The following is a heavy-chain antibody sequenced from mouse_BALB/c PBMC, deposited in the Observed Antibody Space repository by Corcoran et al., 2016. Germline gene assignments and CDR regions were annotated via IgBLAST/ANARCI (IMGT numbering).Heavy chain of an antibody. V-gene: IGHV8-8*01. Sequence: QVTLKESGHGIMPPSQTLSLTCSFSGFSLSTSGMGVGWIRQPSGKGLEWLAHIWWDDDKRYNPALKSRLTISKDTSSNQVFLKIASVDTADTATYYCARMGSLFDYWGQGTTLTVSS. CDR3: ARMGSLFDY. CDR2: IWWDDDK. D-gene: IGHD1-1*01. J-gene: IGHJ2*01. CDR1: GFSLSTSGMG.